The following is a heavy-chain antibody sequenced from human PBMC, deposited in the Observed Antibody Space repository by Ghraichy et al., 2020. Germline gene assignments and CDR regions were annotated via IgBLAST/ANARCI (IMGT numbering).Heavy chain of an antibody. Sequence: SETLSLTCAVSGGSISSGSFSWSWIRQPPGKGLEWIGYIYQSEATYYNPSLKSRVTISLDDSRNQFSLNLSSVTAADTAVYYCARAPYDDDGFYDDGFDVWGQGIMFTVSS. D-gene: IGHD3-22*01. CDR2: IYQSEAT. V-gene: IGHV4-30-2*01. J-gene: IGHJ3*01. CDR1: GGSISSGSFS. CDR3: ARAPYDDDGFYDDGFDV.